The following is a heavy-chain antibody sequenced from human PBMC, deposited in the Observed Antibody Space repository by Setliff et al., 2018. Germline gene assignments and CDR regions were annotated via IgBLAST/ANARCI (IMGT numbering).Heavy chain of an antibody. D-gene: IGHD3-22*01. Sequence: GGSLRLSCAASGFTFSTYALSWVRQAPGKGPEWVSTITGNGNSLSYADSVKGLFIVSRDNSKNTMYLQLRSLRADDTAIYYCAKDRKNYYDTSGYPDAFDIWGQGTTVTVSS. CDR2: ITGNGNSL. J-gene: IGHJ3*02. CDR3: AKDRKNYYDTSGYPDAFDI. CDR1: GFTFSTYA. V-gene: IGHV3-23*01.